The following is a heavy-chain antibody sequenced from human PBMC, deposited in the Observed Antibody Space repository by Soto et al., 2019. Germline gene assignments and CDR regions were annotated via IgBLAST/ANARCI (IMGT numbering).Heavy chain of an antibody. J-gene: IGHJ4*02. Sequence: EVQLVESGGGLVKPGGSLRLSCAASGFTFSSYSMNWVRQAPGKGLELVSSISSSSSYIYYADSVKGLFTISRDNAKNSLYLQMNSLRAEDTAVYYCARGLHCSGGSCVFDYWGQGTLVTVSS. CDR3: ARGLHCSGGSCVFDY. CDR2: ISSSSSYI. CDR1: GFTFSSYS. V-gene: IGHV3-21*01. D-gene: IGHD2-15*01.